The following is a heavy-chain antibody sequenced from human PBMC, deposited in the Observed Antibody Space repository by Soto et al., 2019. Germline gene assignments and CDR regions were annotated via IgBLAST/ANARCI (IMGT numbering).Heavy chain of an antibody. CDR2: IYYSGST. CDR1: GGSLSSYY. D-gene: IGHD6-6*01. J-gene: IGHJ5*02. CDR3: ARFVSSSWSNWFDP. Sequence: LSLTCTVSGGSLSSYYWSWIRQPPGKGLEWIGYIYYSGSTNYNPSLKSRVTISVDTSKNQFSLKLSSVTAADTAVYYCARFVSSSWSNWFDPWGQGTLVTVSS. V-gene: IGHV4-59*01.